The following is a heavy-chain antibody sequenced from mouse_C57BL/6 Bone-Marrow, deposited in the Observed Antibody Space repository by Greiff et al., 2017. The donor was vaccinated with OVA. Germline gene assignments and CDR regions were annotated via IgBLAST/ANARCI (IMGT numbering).Heavy chain of an antibody. CDR2: IYPRDGST. CDR3: ARRGSKTSAWFAY. CDR1: FSPFPSPP. V-gene: IGHV1-78*01. Sequence: QVQLQQPDAELVKPGASVPLSFPFSFSPFPSPPLHWMKQRPEQGLAWIGYIYPRDGSTKYNEKFKGKATLTADKSSSTAYMQLNSLTSEDSAVYFCARRGSKTSAWFAYWGQGTLVTVSA. J-gene: IGHJ3*01. D-gene: IGHD2-5*01.